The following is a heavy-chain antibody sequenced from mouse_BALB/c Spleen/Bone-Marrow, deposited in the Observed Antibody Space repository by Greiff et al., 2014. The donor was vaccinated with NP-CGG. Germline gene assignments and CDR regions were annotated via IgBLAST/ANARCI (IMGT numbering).Heavy chain of an antibody. J-gene: IGHJ1*01. CDR2: ILPGSGST. D-gene: IGHD1-1*01. V-gene: IGHV1-9*01. CDR3: AREDGLWYFDV. Sequence: QVQLQQSGAELMKPGASVKISCKATGYTFSSYWIEWVKQRPGHGLEWIGEILPGSGSTNYNEKFKGKATFTADTSSNTAYMQPSSLTSEDSAVYYCAREDGLWYFDVWGAGTTVTVSS. CDR1: GYTFSSYW.